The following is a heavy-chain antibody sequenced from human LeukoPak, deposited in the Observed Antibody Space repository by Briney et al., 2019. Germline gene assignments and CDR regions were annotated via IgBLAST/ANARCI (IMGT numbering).Heavy chain of an antibody. CDR3: ARVGLLDWFDP. D-gene: IGHD2-15*01. CDR2: IYYSGST. Sequence: SETLSLTCTVSGVSISSYYWSWIRQPPGKGLEWIGYIYYSGSTNYNPSLKSQVTISVDTSKNQFSLKLSSVTAADTAVYYCARVGLLDWFDPWGQGTLVTVSS. CDR1: GVSISSYY. J-gene: IGHJ5*02. V-gene: IGHV4-59*01.